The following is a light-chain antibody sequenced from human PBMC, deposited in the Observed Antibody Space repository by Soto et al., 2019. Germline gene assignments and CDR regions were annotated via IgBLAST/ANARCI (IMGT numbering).Light chain of an antibody. J-gene: IGKJ4*01. CDR2: DAS. V-gene: IGKV1-5*01. CDR3: QQYNCYPLT. Sequence: DIPMTQSPSILSASVGDRDTITCRASQSVSSWLAWYQQEPGKAPKLLIYDASSLESGVPSNLIGSGSGPEFTLTIRSLQPDDFATYYCQQYNCYPLTFGGGTKVEIK. CDR1: QSVSSW.